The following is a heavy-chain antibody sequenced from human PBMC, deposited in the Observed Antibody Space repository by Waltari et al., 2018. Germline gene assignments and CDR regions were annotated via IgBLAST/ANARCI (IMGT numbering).Heavy chain of an antibody. CDR3: AREEAVAGLGFDY. Sequence: SMNWVRQAPGKGLEWVSSISSSSSYIYYADSVKGRFTISRDNAKNSLYLQMNSLRAEDTAVYYCAREEAVAGLGFDYWGQGTLVTVSS. D-gene: IGHD6-19*01. CDR2: ISSSSSYI. J-gene: IGHJ4*02. V-gene: IGHV3-21*01. CDR1: S.